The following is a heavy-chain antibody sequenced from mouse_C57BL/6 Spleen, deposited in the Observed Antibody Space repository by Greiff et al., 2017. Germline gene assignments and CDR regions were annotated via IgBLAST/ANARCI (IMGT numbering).Heavy chain of an antibody. CDR2: INPSTGGT. D-gene: IGHD2-3*01. CDR3: ARRDGYPCAY. CDR1: GYSFTGYY. J-gene: IGHJ3*01. Sequence: EVQLQQSGPELVKPGASVQISCKASGYSFTGYYMNWVKQSPEKSLEWIGEINPSTGGTTYNQKFKATATLTVDKSSSTAYMQLKGLTSEDSAVYYCARRDGYPCAYWGQGTLVTVSA. V-gene: IGHV1-42*01.